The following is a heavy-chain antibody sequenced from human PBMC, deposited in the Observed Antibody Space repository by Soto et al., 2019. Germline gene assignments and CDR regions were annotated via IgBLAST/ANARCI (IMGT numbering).Heavy chain of an antibody. CDR2: ISSSSSYI. V-gene: IGHV3-21*01. CDR3: ARDIAALAFDY. CDR1: GFTFSSYS. D-gene: IGHD6-6*01. J-gene: IGHJ4*02. Sequence: GGSLRLSCAASGFTFSSYSMNWVRQAPGKGLEWVSSISSSSSYIYYADSVKGRFTISRDNAKNSLYLQMNSLRAEDTAVYYCARDIAALAFDYWGQGTLVTVSS.